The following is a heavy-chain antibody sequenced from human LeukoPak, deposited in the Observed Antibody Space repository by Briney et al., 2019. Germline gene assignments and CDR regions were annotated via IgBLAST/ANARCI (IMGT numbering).Heavy chain of an antibody. CDR1: GGSISSGGYY. J-gene: IGHJ5*02. CDR3: ARDRYSSPWFDP. V-gene: IGHV4-31*03. D-gene: IGHD6-13*01. CDR2: IYYSGST. Sequence: PSETLSLTCTASGGSISSGGYYWSWIRQHPGKGLEWIGYIYYSGSTYYNPSLKSRVTISVDTSKNQFSLKLSSVTAADTAVYYCARDRYSSPWFDPWGQGTLVTVSS.